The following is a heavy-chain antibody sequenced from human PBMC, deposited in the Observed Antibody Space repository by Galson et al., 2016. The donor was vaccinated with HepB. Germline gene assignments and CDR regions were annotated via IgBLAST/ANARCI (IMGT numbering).Heavy chain of an antibody. CDR2: IMHSGATT. CDR1: GFIFSIYA. Sequence: SLRLSCAASGFIFSIYAMNWVRQAPGMGLKWVSTIMHSGATTYYADSVRGRFTVSRDNFRNTLYLQMNNLRPEDTAVYYCSKDFGREVYGSSGPWGQGALVTVST. J-gene: IGHJ5*02. V-gene: IGHV3-23*01. CDR3: SKDFGREVYGSSGP. D-gene: IGHD3-22*01.